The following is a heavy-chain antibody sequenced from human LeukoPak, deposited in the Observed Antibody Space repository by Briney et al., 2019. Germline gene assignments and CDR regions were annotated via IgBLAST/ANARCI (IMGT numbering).Heavy chain of an antibody. CDR3: ARAHQRDSAMIY. Sequence: ASVKVSCKASGGTFSSYAISWVRQAPGQGLEWMGWISAYNGNTNYAQKLQGRVTMTTDTSTSTAYMELRSLRSDDTAVYYCARAHQRDSAMIYWGQGALVTVSS. V-gene: IGHV1-18*01. J-gene: IGHJ4*02. CDR2: ISAYNGNT. D-gene: IGHD2-2*01. CDR1: GGTFSSYA.